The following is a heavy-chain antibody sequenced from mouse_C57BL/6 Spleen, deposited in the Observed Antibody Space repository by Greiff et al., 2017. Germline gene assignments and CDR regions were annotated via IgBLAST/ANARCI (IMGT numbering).Heavy chain of an antibody. CDR2: INPSNGGT. J-gene: IGHJ1*03. D-gene: IGHD1-1*01. Sequence: VQLQQPGTELVKPGASVKLSCKASGYTFTSYWMHWVKQRPGQGLEWIGNINPSNGGTNYNEKFQSKATLTVDKSSSTAYMQLSSLTSEDSAVYYCARSITTVVAHWYFDVWGTGTTVTVSS. CDR3: ARSITTVVAHWYFDV. V-gene: IGHV1-53*01. CDR1: GYTFTSYW.